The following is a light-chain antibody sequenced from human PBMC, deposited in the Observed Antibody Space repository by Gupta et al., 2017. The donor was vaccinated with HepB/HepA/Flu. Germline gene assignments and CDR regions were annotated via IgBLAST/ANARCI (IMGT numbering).Light chain of an antibody. CDR1: QSVLFTSNNKNY. Sequence: DIVMTQSPDSLAVSLGERATINCKSSQSVLFTSNNKNYLAWYQQKSGQPPKLLIYWASTRESGVPDRFSGSGSGTDFTLTINSLQAEDVAVYYCQQYYDTPQTFGQGTKLEIK. J-gene: IGKJ2*01. CDR3: QQYYDTPQT. V-gene: IGKV4-1*01. CDR2: WAS.